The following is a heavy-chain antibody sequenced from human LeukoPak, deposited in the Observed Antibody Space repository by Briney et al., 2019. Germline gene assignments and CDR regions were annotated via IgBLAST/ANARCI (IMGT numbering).Heavy chain of an antibody. V-gene: IGHV3-73*01. J-gene: IGHJ4*02. CDR2: IRSKANSYAT. D-gene: IGHD4-17*01. Sequence: GGSLKLSCAASGFTFSGSAMHWVRQVSGKGLEWVGRIRSKANSYATAYAASVKGRFTISRDDSKNTAYLQMNSLKTEDTAVYYCTHGDLLDYWGQGTLVTVSS. CDR3: THGDLLDY. CDR1: GFTFSGSA.